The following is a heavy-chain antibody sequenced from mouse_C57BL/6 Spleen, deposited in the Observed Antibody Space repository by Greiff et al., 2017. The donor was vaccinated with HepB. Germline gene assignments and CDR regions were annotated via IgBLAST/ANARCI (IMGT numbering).Heavy chain of an antibody. Sequence: QVQLKESGAELVRPGASVTLSCKASGYTFTDYEMHWVKQTPVHGLEWIGAIDPETGGTAYNQKFKGKAILTADKSSSTAYMELRSLTSEDSAVYYCTRGGWLPYYFDYWGQGTTLTVSS. V-gene: IGHV1-15*01. CDR1: GYTFTDYE. J-gene: IGHJ2*01. CDR2: IDPETGGT. CDR3: TRGGWLPYYFDY. D-gene: IGHD2-3*01.